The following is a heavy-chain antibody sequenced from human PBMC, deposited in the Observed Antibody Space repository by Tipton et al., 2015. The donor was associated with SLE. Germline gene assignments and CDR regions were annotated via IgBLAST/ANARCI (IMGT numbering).Heavy chain of an antibody. CDR3: ARVGFWYYDSSGP. V-gene: IGHV4-59*11. D-gene: IGHD3-22*01. J-gene: IGHJ5*02. CDR1: GGSISSHY. CDR2: IYYSGST. Sequence: TLSLTCTVSGGSISSHYWSWIRQPPGKGLEWIGYIYYSGSTNYNPSLKSRVTISVDTSKNQFSLKLSSVTAADTAVYYCARVGFWYYDSSGPWGQGTLVTVSS.